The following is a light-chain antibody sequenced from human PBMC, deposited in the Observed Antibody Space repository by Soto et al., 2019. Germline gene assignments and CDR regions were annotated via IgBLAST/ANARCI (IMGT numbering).Light chain of an antibody. CDR2: SNN. CDR1: SSNIGSDS. J-gene: IGLJ3*02. Sequence: QSVLTQPPSASGTPGQRVTISCSGSSSNIGSDSVYWYQHLPRTAPKLLIYSNNQRPSGVPDRFSGSKSATSASLAISGLRSEDEGDYYCATWDDTLSGPVFGGGTKLTVL. V-gene: IGLV1-47*02. CDR3: ATWDDTLSGPV.